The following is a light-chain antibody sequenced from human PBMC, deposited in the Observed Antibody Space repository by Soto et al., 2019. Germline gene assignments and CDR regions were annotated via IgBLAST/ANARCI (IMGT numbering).Light chain of an antibody. CDR1: QSVSSNS. CDR2: GAS. J-gene: IGKJ1*01. CDR3: QQYDNSPPWT. V-gene: IGKV3-20*01. Sequence: EIVLTQSPGTLSLSPGERVTLSYRASQSVSSNSLAWYQQKPGQAPRLLISGASNRATGIPDRFSGSGSGTDFTLTISRLEPEDFAVYYCQQYDNSPPWTFGQGTKVEIK.